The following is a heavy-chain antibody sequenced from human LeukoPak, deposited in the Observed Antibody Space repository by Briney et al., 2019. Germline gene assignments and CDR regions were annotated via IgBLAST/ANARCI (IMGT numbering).Heavy chain of an antibody. CDR1: GGSISSYY. CDR3: GRFLEWLRAFDI. Sequence: SETLSLTCTVSGGSISSYYWSWIRQPPGKGLEWIGYIYHSGSTYYNPSLKSRVTISVDRSKNQFSLKLSSVTAADTAVYYCGRFLEWLRAFDIWGQGTMVTVSS. V-gene: IGHV4-59*04. CDR2: IYHSGST. J-gene: IGHJ3*02. D-gene: IGHD3-3*01.